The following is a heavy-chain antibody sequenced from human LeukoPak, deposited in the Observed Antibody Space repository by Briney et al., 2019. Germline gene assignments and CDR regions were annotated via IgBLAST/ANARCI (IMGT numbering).Heavy chain of an antibody. CDR2: ISYDGSNK. D-gene: IGHD3-22*01. V-gene: IGHV3-30*18. CDR3: AKGNFGGYDSSGYFGY. Sequence: GRSLRLSCAASGFTFSSYGMHWVRQVPGKGLEWVAVISYDGSNKYYADSVKGRFTISRDNSKNTLYLQMNSLRAEDTAVYYCAKGNFGGYDSSGYFGYWGQGTLVTVSS. CDR1: GFTFSSYG. J-gene: IGHJ4*02.